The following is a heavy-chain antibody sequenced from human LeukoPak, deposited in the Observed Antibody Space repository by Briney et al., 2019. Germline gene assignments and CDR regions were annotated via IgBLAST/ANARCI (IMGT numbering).Heavy chain of an antibody. V-gene: IGHV3-64*02. Sequence: PGGSLRLSCAASGFTFRSYAMHWVRQAPGKGLEYVSAISSNGGSTYYADSVKGRFTISRDNSKNTLYLQVGSLRAEDMAVYYCARGSKLGEYYFDYWGQGTLVTVSS. CDR1: GFTFRSYA. D-gene: IGHD7-27*01. J-gene: IGHJ4*02. CDR3: ARGSKLGEYYFDY. CDR2: ISSNGGST.